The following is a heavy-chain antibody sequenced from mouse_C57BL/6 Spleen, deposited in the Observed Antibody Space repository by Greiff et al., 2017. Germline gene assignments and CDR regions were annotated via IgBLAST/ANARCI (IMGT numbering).Heavy chain of an antibody. D-gene: IGHD1-1*01. V-gene: IGHV1-66*01. CDR1: GYSFTSYY. J-gene: IGHJ2*01. CDR3: ARGGGYYGSSYDY. CDR2: IYPGSGNT. Sequence: VQLQQSGPELVKPGASVKISCKASGYSFTSYYIHWVKQRPGQGLEWIGWIYPGSGNTKYNEKFKGKATLTADTSSSTAYMQLSSLTSEDSAVYYCARGGGYYGSSYDYWGQGTTLTVSS.